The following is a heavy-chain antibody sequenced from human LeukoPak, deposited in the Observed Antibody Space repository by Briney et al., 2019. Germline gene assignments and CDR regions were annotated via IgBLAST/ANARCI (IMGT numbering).Heavy chain of an antibody. Sequence: SVKVSCKASGVTFISYAISWVRQAPGQGLERMGGIIAIFGTANYAQKFQGRVTVTTDESTSTAYMELSSLRSEDTAVYYCAREGSPGRGSYLYWGQGTLVTVSS. V-gene: IGHV1-69*05. D-gene: IGHD1-26*01. CDR3: AREGSPGRGSYLY. CDR1: GVTFISYA. CDR2: IIAIFGTA. J-gene: IGHJ4*02.